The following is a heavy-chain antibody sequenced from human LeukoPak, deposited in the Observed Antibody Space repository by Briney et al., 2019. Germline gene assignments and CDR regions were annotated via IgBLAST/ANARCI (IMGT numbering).Heavy chain of an antibody. CDR3: ARQRGSSIGDYVSWFDP. Sequence: PSETLSLTCTVSGGSISSYYWSWIRQPPGKGLEWIGYIYYSGSTNYNPSLKSRVTISVGTSKNQFSLKLSSVTAADTAVYYCARQRGSSIGDYVSWFDPWGQGTLVTVSS. CDR1: GGSISSYY. D-gene: IGHD4-17*01. CDR2: IYYSGST. V-gene: IGHV4-59*08. J-gene: IGHJ5*02.